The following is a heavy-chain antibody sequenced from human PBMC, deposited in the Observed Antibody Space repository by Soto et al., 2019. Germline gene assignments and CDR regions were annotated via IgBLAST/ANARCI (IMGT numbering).Heavy chain of an antibody. CDR1: GGTFSHQA. CDR2: IIPISGTA. Sequence: QVQLVQSGAEVKKPGSSVKVSCKATGGTFSHQAISWVRQAPGQGLEWMGGIIPISGTANYAQKFQGRVTITADESTNTAYMDLGSLRSEDTAVYYCARGGYCSTTSCYTGEDYWGQGTLVTVSS. CDR3: ARGGYCSTTSCYTGEDY. J-gene: IGHJ4*02. V-gene: IGHV1-69*01. D-gene: IGHD2-2*02.